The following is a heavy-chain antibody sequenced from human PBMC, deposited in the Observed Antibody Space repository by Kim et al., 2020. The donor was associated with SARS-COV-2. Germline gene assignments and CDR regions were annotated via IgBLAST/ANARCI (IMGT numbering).Heavy chain of an antibody. CDR2: IKQDGSEK. V-gene: IGHV3-7*01. CDR3: AREKTYYDYVWGSYRSPGFDY. D-gene: IGHD3-16*02. J-gene: IGHJ4*02. Sequence: GGSLRLSCAASGFTFSSYWMSWVRQAPGKGLEWVANIKQDGSEKYYVDSVKGRFTISRDNAKNSLYLQMNSLRAEDTAVYYCAREKTYYDYVWGSYRSPGFDYWGQGTLVTVSS. CDR1: GFTFSSYW.